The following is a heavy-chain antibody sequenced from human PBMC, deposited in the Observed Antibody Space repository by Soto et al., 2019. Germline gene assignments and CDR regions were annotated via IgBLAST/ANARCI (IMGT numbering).Heavy chain of an antibody. Sequence: VQLGECGGGLVQPGRSLKLSCAASGFTFSGSTIHWVRQTSGKGLEWVGRIPSKTNTYATAYAASVKGRFTISRDDSKNTAYLQMDSLKTEDTAVYYCTRQHLDVPVASAIDYWGQGTLVTVSS. D-gene: IGHD6-19*01. CDR1: GFTFSGST. V-gene: IGHV3-73*02. J-gene: IGHJ4*02. CDR3: TRQHLDVPVASAIDY. CDR2: IPSKTNTYAT.